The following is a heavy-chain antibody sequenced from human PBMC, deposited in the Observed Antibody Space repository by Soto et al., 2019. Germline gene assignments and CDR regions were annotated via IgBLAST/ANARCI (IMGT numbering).Heavy chain of an antibody. CDR1: GYTFTSYG. J-gene: IGHJ6*02. CDR2: ISAYNGNT. D-gene: IGHD3-9*01. Sequence: QVQLVQSGAEMKKPGASVKVSCKASGYTFTSYGISWVRQAPEQGLEWMGWISAYNGNTNYAQKLQGRVTMTTDTSTSTAYMELRSLRSDDTAVYYCARDPTRFDWLLLHYYYYGMDVWGQGTTVTVSS. V-gene: IGHV1-18*01. CDR3: ARDPTRFDWLLLHYYYYGMDV.